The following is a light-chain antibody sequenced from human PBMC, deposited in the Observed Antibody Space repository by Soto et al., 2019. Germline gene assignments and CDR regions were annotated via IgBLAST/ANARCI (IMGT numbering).Light chain of an antibody. CDR3: SSYTSSSTGV. Sequence: QSALTQPASVSGSPGQSITISCTGTSSDVGGYNYVSWYQQHPGKAPKLLIYDVSNGPSGVSNRFSGSKSGNTASLTISGLQAEDEADYYCSSYTSSSTGVFGTGTKLTVL. V-gene: IGLV2-14*01. CDR2: DVS. CDR1: SSDVGGYNY. J-gene: IGLJ1*01.